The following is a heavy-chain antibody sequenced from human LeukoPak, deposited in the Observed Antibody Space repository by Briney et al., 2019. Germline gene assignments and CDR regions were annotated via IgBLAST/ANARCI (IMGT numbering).Heavy chain of an antibody. CDR2: IYHSGST. D-gene: IGHD3-22*01. CDR1: GYSISSGYY. V-gene: IGHV4-38-2*02. CDR3: ARVLPDSSGYYLVAFDI. J-gene: IGHJ3*02. Sequence: PSETLSLTCTVSGYSISSGYYWGWIRQPPGKGLEWIGTIYHSGSTNYNPSLKSRVTVSVDTSKNQFSLKLGSVTAADTAVYYCARVLPDSSGYYLVAFDIWGQGTMVTVSS.